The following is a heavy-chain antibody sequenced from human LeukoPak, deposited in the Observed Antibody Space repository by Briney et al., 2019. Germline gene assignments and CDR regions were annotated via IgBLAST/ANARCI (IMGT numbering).Heavy chain of an antibody. J-gene: IGHJ1*01. CDR1: EFTFSSHA. CDR3: ARGLYPDYYVSSGSSPPEH. V-gene: IGHV3-21*01. Sequence: WGSLRLSCVASEFTFSSHAMNWVRQAPGKGLEWVSSVSSSGSYIYYADSMQGRFTISRDNSKNSLFLQMNSLRAEDTAVYYCARGLYPDYYVSSGSSPPEHWGQGTLVTDSS. D-gene: IGHD3-22*01. CDR2: VSSSGSYI.